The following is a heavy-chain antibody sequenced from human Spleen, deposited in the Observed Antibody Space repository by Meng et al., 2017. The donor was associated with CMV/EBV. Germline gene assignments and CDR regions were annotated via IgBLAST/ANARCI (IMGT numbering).Heavy chain of an antibody. CDR1: GGTFSSYA. D-gene: IGHD6-6*01. Sequence: CTASGGTFSSYAIHWVRQAPGHGLEWIGNIIPMFRKTNYAQKFQGRVTITTGESSGTVFMELSSLTLDDTAIYFCARVPDSRAPEDDYWGQGTLVTVSS. CDR3: ARVPDSRAPEDDY. CDR2: IIPMFRKT. V-gene: IGHV1-69*05. J-gene: IGHJ4*02.